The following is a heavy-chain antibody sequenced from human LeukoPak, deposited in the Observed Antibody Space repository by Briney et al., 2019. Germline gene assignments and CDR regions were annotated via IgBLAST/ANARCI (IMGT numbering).Heavy chain of an antibody. V-gene: IGHV4-30-4*01. Sequence: SETLSLTCTVSGGSISSGDYYWSWIRQPPGKGLEWIGYIYYSGSTYYNPSLKSRVTISVDTSKNQFSLKLSSVTAADTAVYYCARYPKYDSWSGLHSAIDYWGQGTLVTVSS. D-gene: IGHD3/OR15-3a*01. J-gene: IGHJ4*02. CDR2: IYYSGST. CDR1: GGSISSGDYY. CDR3: ARYPKYDSWSGLHSAIDY.